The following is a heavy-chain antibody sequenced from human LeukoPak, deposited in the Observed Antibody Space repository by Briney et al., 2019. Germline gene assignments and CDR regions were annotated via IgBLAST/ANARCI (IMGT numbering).Heavy chain of an antibody. Sequence: SETLSLTCSVSGYSISRGYYWSWIRQPPGKGLEWIGYIYHSGSTYYNPSLKSRVTISVDRSKNQFSLKLSSVTAADTAVYYCAREGVGAARGADNFDYWGQRALVTASS. D-gene: IGHD6-6*01. V-gene: IGHV4-38-2*02. CDR3: AREGVGAARGADNFDY. CDR1: GYSISRGYY. CDR2: IYHSGST. J-gene: IGHJ4*02.